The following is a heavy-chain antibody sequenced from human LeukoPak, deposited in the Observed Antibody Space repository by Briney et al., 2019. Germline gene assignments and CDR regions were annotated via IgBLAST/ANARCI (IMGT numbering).Heavy chain of an antibody. Sequence: SVKVSCKASGGTFSSYAISWVRQAPGQGLEWMGGIIPIFGTANYAQKFQGRVTITADESTSTAYMELSSLRSEDTAVYYCARGSAYCSGGSCYQYFDYWGQGTLVTVSS. J-gene: IGHJ4*02. CDR2: IIPIFGTA. CDR1: GGTFSSYA. CDR3: ARGSAYCSGGSCYQYFDY. V-gene: IGHV1-69*01. D-gene: IGHD2-15*01.